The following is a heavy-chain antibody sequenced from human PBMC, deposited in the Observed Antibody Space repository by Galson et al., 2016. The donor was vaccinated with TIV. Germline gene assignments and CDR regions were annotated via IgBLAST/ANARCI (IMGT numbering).Heavy chain of an antibody. CDR2: INAANGDT. Sequence: SVKVSCKASGYTFINYAIQWVRQAPGQRLEWMGWINAANGDTKSSQKFQGRVTTTRDTSANMADMELSSLRSEDTAVYYCARSDAISGYYYHFDYWGQGTLVTVSS. CDR3: ARSDAISGYYYHFDY. V-gene: IGHV1-3*01. D-gene: IGHD3-22*01. J-gene: IGHJ4*02. CDR1: GYTFINYA.